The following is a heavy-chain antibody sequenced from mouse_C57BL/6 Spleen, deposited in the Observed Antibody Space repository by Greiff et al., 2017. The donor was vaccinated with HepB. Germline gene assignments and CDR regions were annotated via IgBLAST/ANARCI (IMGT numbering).Heavy chain of an antibody. D-gene: IGHD1-1*01. CDR3: SAGSSYDWYFDV. J-gene: IGHJ1*03. Sequence: EVKVVESGGGLVQPKGSLKLSCAASGFSFNTYAMNWVRQAPGKGLEWVARIRSKSNNYATYYADSVKDRFTISRDDSESMLYLQMNNLKTEDTAMYYCSAGSSYDWYFDVWGTGTTVTVSS. V-gene: IGHV10-1*01. CDR2: IRSKSNNYAT. CDR1: GFSFNTYA.